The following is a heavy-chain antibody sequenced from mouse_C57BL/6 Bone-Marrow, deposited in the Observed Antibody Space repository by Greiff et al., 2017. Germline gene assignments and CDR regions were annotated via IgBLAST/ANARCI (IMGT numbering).Heavy chain of an antibody. CDR2: IDPSDSYT. J-gene: IGHJ1*03. CDR1: GYTFTSYW. D-gene: IGHD1-1*01. V-gene: IGHV1-69*01. CDR3: AAYYYGSSQGYFDV. Sequence: VQLQQPGAELVMPGASVKLSCKASGYTFTSYWMHWVKQRPGQGLEWIGEIDPSDSYTNYNQKFKGKSTLTVDKSSSTAYMQLSSLTSEDSAVYYCAAYYYGSSQGYFDVWGTGTTVTVSS.